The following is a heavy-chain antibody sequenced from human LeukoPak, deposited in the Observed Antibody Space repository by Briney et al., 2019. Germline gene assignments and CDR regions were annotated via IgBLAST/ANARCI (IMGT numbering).Heavy chain of an antibody. CDR2: IYYSGT. Sequence: SETLSLTCTVSGGSISSYYWSWIRQAPGKGLEWIGFIYYSGTDYTPSLKSRVTISVDASKSQFSLKLNSVTAADTAVYYCARGGYDFDLWGQGALVTVSS. J-gene: IGHJ4*02. CDR3: ARGGYDFDL. V-gene: IGHV4-59*01. CDR1: GGSISSYY. D-gene: IGHD5-12*01.